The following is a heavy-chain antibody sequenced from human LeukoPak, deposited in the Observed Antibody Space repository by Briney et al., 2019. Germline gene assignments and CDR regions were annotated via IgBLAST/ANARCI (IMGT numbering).Heavy chain of an antibody. J-gene: IGHJ4*02. CDR3: ARSHLDSSGYYYFDY. V-gene: IGHV4-31*03. CDR1: GGSISCGGYF. CDR2: IFDSGST. Sequence: PSQTLSLTCTVSGGSISCGGYFWSWIRQHPGRGVERIGYIFDSGSTPDNPSLKSRVTISVDTSQNQFSLNLSSVTAADTAVYYSARSHLDSSGYYYFDYWGQGTLVTVSS. D-gene: IGHD3-22*01.